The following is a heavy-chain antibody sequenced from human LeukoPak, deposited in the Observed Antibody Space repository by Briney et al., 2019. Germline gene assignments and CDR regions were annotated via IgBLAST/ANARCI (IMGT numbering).Heavy chain of an antibody. Sequence: GASIKVSCKSSGYTFTDYYVHWVRQAPGQGLEWMGWINPNCGGTNYAQKFQGRVTMTRDTSISTAYMELSRLRSDDTAVYYCARGTYCSGGSCYSVYFDYWGQGTLVTASS. D-gene: IGHD2-15*01. V-gene: IGHV1-2*02. J-gene: IGHJ4*02. CDR1: GYTFTDYY. CDR3: ARGTYCSGGSCYSVYFDY. CDR2: INPNCGGT.